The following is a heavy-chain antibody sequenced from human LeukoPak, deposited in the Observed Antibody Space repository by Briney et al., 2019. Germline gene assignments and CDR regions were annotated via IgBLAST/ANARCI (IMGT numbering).Heavy chain of an antibody. D-gene: IGHD6-13*01. J-gene: IGHJ5*02. CDR1: GHTFIAYY. CDR2: INPNDGTR. CDR3: GRESAGTGWFDP. V-gene: IGHV1-46*01. Sequence: ASVKVSCKASGHTFIAYYIHWVRQAPGQGLEWMGVINPNDGTRNYAQKFQGRVTMTRDTSTTTFYMELSSLTSEDTAVFYCGRESAGTGWFDPWGQGTLVTVSS.